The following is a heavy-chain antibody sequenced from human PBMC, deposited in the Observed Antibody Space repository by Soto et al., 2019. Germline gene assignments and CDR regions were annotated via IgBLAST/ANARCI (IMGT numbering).Heavy chain of an antibody. CDR1: GFTFISYA. J-gene: IGHJ6*02. D-gene: IGHD4-17*01. V-gene: IGHV3-30-3*01. CDR2: ISYDGSNK. Sequence: PGGSLRLSCAASGFTFISYAMHWVRQAPGKGLEWVAVISYDGSNKYYADSVKGRFTISRDNSKNTLYLQMNSLRAEDTAVYYCARDLYDYGDYEDSDYYYYYGMDVWGQGTTVTVSS. CDR3: ARDLYDYGDYEDSDYYYYYGMDV.